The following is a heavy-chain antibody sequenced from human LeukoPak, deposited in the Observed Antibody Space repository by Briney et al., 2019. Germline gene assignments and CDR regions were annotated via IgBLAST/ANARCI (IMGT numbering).Heavy chain of an antibody. CDR3: ATEGFYF. J-gene: IGHJ4*02. CDR1: GAAFSKYS. CDR2: ISRSGDIT. Sequence: GSLRLSCAASGAAFSKYSMKWVRQAAGAGLEYISGISRSGDITHYADSVKGRFTISRDNVKNTLYLQMNSLRAEDTALYYCATEGFYFWGPGTQVTVSS. V-gene: IGHV3-23*01.